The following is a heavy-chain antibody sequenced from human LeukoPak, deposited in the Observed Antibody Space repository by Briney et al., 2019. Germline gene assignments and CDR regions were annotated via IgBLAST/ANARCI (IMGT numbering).Heavy chain of an antibody. CDR2: ICNDGRNK. Sequence: GGSLRLSCAASGFTFSSYGMHWVRQAPGKGLEWVAVICNDGRNKYYADSVKGRFTISRDNSKNTLYLQMNSLRAEDTAVYYCASLLDYDILTGYFYGMDVWGQGTTVTVSS. CDR1: GFTFSSYG. CDR3: ASLLDYDILTGYFYGMDV. V-gene: IGHV3-33*01. J-gene: IGHJ6*02. D-gene: IGHD3-9*01.